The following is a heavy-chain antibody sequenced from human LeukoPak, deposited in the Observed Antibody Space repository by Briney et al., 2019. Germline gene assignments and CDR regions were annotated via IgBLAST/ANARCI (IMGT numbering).Heavy chain of an antibody. CDR1: GFSDSSSG. J-gene: IGHJ4*02. D-gene: IGHD3-10*01. CDR2: IQYDGRNK. Sequence: GGSLRLSCAASGFSDSSSGIHWVRQAPGKGLGWLAFIQYDGRNKYYADSVKGRFTMSRDNSKNTLYLQMNSLRAEDTAVYFCARDPVSGFFDYWGQGTLVTVSS. CDR3: ARDPVSGFFDY. V-gene: IGHV3-30*02.